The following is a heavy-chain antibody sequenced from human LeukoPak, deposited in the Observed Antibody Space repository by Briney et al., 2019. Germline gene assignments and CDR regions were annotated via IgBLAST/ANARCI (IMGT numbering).Heavy chain of an antibody. J-gene: IGHJ4*02. CDR1: GGSISSGSYY. D-gene: IGHD3-22*01. CDR2: IYTSGST. Sequence: PSQTLSLACTVSGGSISSGSYYWSWIRQPAGKGLEWIGRIYTSGSTNYNPSLKSRVTISVDTSKNQFSLKLSSVTAADTAVCYCARDYYDSSGYYFYWGQGTLVTVSS. V-gene: IGHV4-61*02. CDR3: ARDYYDSSGYYFY.